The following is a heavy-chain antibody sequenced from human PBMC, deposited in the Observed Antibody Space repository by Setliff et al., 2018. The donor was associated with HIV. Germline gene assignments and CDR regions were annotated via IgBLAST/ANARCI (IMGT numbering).Heavy chain of an antibody. CDR3: ARDRVPLDAGDAFDI. Sequence: GGSLRLSCAASGFVFRNYNMNWVRQAPGKGLEWVSSVSSDGRYIYYADSVRGRFTISRDDAKSSLYLQMYSLRAEDTAIYYCARDRVPLDAGDAFDIWGQGTMVTVSS. D-gene: IGHD3-10*01. CDR2: VSSDGRYI. CDR1: GFVFRNYN. J-gene: IGHJ3*02. V-gene: IGHV3-21*06.